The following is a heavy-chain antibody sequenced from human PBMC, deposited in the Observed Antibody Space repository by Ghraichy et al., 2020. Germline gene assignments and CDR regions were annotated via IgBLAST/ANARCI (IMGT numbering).Heavy chain of an antibody. J-gene: IGHJ5*02. CDR3: ARVVVEIIVVVVAATGWFGP. Sequence: SETLSLTCAVSGGSISSSTWWSWVRQPPGKGLEWIGEIYHSGSTNYNPSLKSQIPISVDKSKNQFSLKLRSGTAADTAVYYCARVVVEIIVVVVAATGWFGPLGQGTLVTVSS. V-gene: IGHV4-4*02. D-gene: IGHD2-15*01. CDR1: GGSISSSTW. CDR2: IYHSGST.